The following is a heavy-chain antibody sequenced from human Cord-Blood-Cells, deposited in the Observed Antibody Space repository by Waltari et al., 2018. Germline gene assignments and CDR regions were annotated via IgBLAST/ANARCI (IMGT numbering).Heavy chain of an antibody. CDR1: GYTFTSYG. J-gene: IGHJ5*02. D-gene: IGHD3-9*01. CDR2: IRAYNGNT. V-gene: IGHV1-18*01. Sequence: QVQLVQSGAEVKKPGASVRVSCMASGYTFTSYGINWVSQAPRQGLEWMGWIRAYNGNTNYEQKLQGRGTITTDTSTSTAYMEVRGVGSDDTAVYYRSGWPRGGDFDWISWFDPWGHGTLVAVSS. CDR3: SGWPRGGDFDWISWFDP.